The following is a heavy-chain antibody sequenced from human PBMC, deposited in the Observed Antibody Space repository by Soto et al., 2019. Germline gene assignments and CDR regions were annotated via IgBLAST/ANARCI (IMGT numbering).Heavy chain of an antibody. Sequence: SETLSLTCTVSGGSISSYYWSWIRQPPGKGLEWSGYIYYSGSTNYNPSLKSRVTSRDNAKNTVYLQMDSLRVKDTAVYYCGRNAIFVRGVPDEYWGQGTPVTVSS. CDR3: GRNAIFVRGVPDEY. D-gene: IGHD3-10*02. CDR2: IYYSGST. V-gene: IGHV4-59*12. CDR1: GGSISSYY. J-gene: IGHJ4*02.